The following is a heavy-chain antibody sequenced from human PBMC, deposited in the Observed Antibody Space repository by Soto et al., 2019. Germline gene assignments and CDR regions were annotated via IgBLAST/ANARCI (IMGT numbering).Heavy chain of an antibody. CDR3: ARVPYSSSWWGSLDV. Sequence: QVQLVQSGAEVKKPGASVKVSCKASGYTFTSYYMHWVRQAPGQGLEWMGIINPSGGSTSYAQKFQGRVTMTRDTSQSKVYMELSSLRSEDTAVYYCARVPYSSSWWGSLDVWGQGTTVTVSS. D-gene: IGHD6-13*01. CDR1: GYTFTSYY. V-gene: IGHV1-46*01. J-gene: IGHJ6*02. CDR2: INPSGGST.